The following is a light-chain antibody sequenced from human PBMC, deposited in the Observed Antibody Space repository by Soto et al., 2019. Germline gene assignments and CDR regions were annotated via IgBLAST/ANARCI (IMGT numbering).Light chain of an antibody. J-gene: IGKJ1*01. CDR1: QSTSTW. Sequence: DIQMTQSPSTLSASVGDRVTITCRASQSTSTWLAWYQHKPGKAPNLLIYKASSLESGVPSRFSGSGSGTEFTLPISSLQPDEVATYYCQQYGRYRTFGQGTKVEIK. V-gene: IGKV1-5*03. CDR3: QQYGRYRT. CDR2: KAS.